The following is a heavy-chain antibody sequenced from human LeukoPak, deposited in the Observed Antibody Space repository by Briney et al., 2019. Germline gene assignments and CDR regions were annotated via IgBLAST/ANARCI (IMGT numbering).Heavy chain of an antibody. CDR1: ALTFSSYG. V-gene: IGHV3-30*02. CDR2: IRYDGSNK. D-gene: IGHD2-2*01. Sequence: PGGSLRLSRAASALTFSSYGMHWVRHAPGKGLEWVAFIRYDGSNKYYADSVKGRFTISRDNSKNTLYLQMNSLRAEDTAVYYCGKDVYCSSTSCYYYYMDVWGNGTTVTVSS. J-gene: IGHJ6*03. CDR3: GKDVYCSSTSCYYYYMDV.